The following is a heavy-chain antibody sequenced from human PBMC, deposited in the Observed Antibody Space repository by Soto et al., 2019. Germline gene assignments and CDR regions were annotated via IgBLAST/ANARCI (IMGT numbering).Heavy chain of an antibody. V-gene: IGHV4-4*07. CDR1: VGCISSYY. D-gene: IGHD2-8*02. CDR2: IYTSGST. Sequence: SSTXSLTCTVSVGCISSYYWTWIRQPAGKGLEWIGRIYTSGSTNYNPSLKSRVTMSVDTSKNQFYLKLRSVTAADTAVYYCERDTNRPGSEEYYYGMDVWGKGTTVTV. J-gene: IGHJ6*04. CDR3: ERDTNRPGSEEYYYGMDV.